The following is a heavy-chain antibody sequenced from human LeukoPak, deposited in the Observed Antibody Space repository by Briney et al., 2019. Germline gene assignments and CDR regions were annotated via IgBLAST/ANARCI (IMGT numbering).Heavy chain of an antibody. D-gene: IGHD3-22*01. CDR2: IYTSGST. CDR3: ARARYYNDAFDI. V-gene: IGHV4-4*09. CDR1: GGSIRSYY. Sequence: KASETLSLTCTVSGGSIRSYYWSWIRQPPGKALEWIGYIYTSGSTNYNPSLKSRVTISVDTSKNQFSLKLSSVTAADTAVYYCARARYYNDAFDIWGQGTMVTVSS. J-gene: IGHJ3*02.